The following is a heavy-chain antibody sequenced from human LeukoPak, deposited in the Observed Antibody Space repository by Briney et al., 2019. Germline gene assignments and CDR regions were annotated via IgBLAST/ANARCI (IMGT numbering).Heavy chain of an antibody. D-gene: IGHD6-19*01. V-gene: IGHV6-1*01. CDR2: TYYRSKWYN. J-gene: IGHJ6*02. CDR1: GDSVSSNSAA. CDR3: ARDRYSSGWSEYYGMDV. Sequence: SQTLSLTCAISGDSVSSNSAAWTWIRQSPSRGLEWLGRTYYRSKWYNDYAVSVKSRITINPDTSKNQFSLQLNSVTPEDTAVYYCARDRYSSGWSEYYGMDVWGQGTTVTVSS.